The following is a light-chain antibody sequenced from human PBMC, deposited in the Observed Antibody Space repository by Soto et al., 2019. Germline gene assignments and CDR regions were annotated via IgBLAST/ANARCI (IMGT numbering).Light chain of an antibody. CDR2: GAS. CDR1: QSISRN. J-gene: IGKJ2*01. CDR3: QQCDDWPPT. V-gene: IGKV3-15*01. Sequence: EIVMTQSPATLSVSPGERATLSCRASQSISRNLAWYQQTPGQPPRLLIYGASTRATGVPARFSGSGSGTEFTLTISGLQSEDFAVYYCQQCDDWPPTFGQGTRLEI.